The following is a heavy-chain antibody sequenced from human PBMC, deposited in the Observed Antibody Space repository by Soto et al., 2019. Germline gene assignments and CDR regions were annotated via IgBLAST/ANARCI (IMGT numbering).Heavy chain of an antibody. D-gene: IGHD1-1*01. J-gene: IGHJ4*02. Sequence: EVQLLESGGGLVQPGGSLRLSCAASGFTCSSFAMSCVRQAPGQGLEWVSARSGGGGRTIYADSVKGRFTISRDNAKITLYLQMNSLRAEDTAVYYCAKGKTCTIDYWGQGTLVTVSS. CDR3: AKGKTCTIDY. CDR2: RSGGGGRT. CDR1: GFTCSSFA. V-gene: IGHV3-23*01.